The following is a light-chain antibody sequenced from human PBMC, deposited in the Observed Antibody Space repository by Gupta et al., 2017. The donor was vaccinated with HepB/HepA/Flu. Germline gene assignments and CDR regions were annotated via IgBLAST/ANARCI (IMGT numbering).Light chain of an antibody. CDR3: QQYYSTPS. CDR2: WSS. J-gene: IGKJ3*01. V-gene: IGKV4-1*01. Sequence: DFVMTQSPDSLAVSPGERATINCKSSQRLSDSSNSKKHLAWYQQKPGQPPKLLISWSSTRESGVPDRFSGSGSGTDFTLTISSLQTEDVAVYYCQQYYSTPSFGPGTKVEI. CDR1: QRLSDSSNSKKH.